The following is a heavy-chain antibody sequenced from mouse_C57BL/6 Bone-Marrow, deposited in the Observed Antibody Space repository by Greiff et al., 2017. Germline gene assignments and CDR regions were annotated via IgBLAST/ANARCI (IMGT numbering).Heavy chain of an antibody. D-gene: IGHD2-4*01. CDR1: GFSLTSYG. CDR3: ASYDYDGGFAY. CDR2: IWGVGST. V-gene: IGHV2-6*01. J-gene: IGHJ3*01. Sequence: VNLVESGPGLVAPSQSLSITCTVSGFSLTSYGVDWVRQSPGKGLEWLGVIWGVGSTNYNSALKSRLSISKDNSKSQVFLKMNSLQTDDTAMYYCASYDYDGGFAYWGQGTLVTVSA.